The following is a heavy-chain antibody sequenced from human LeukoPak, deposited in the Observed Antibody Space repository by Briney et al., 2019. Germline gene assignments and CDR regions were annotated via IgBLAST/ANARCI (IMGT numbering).Heavy chain of an antibody. D-gene: IGHD2-15*01. CDR2: ISWNSGSI. CDR1: GFTFDDYA. J-gene: IGHJ3*02. Sequence: GGSLRLSCAASGFTFDDYAMHWVRQAPGKGLEWVSGISWNSGSIGYADSVKGRFTISRDNAKSSLYLQMNSLRAEDTALYYCAKDIVGGYSRAAFDIWGQGTMVTVSS. CDR3: AKDIVGGYSRAAFDI. V-gene: IGHV3-9*01.